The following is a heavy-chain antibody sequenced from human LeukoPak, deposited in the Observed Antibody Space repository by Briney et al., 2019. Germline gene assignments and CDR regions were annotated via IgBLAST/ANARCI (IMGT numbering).Heavy chain of an antibody. CDR1: GFTLSTYA. CDR2: INWNGGST. Sequence: PGGSLRLSCAASGFTLSTYAMSWVRQAPGKGLEWVSGINWNGGSTGYADSVKGRFTISRDNAKNSLYLQMNSLRAEDTAVYYCARAGYSSSWFLHWGQGALVTVSS. J-gene: IGHJ1*01. CDR3: ARAGYSSSWFLH. D-gene: IGHD6-13*01. V-gene: IGHV3-20*04.